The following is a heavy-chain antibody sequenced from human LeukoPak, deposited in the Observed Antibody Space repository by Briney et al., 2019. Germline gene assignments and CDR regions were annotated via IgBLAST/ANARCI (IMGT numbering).Heavy chain of an antibody. CDR3: ATTIAVADNFDY. J-gene: IGHJ4*02. Sequence: SETLSLTCAVSGYSISSGYYWGWIRQPPGKGLEWIGSIYHSGSTYYNPSLKSRVTISVDTSKNQFSLKLSSVTAAETAVYYCATTIAVADNFDYWGQGTLVTVSS. V-gene: IGHV4-38-2*01. D-gene: IGHD6-19*01. CDR1: GYSISSGYY. CDR2: IYHSGST.